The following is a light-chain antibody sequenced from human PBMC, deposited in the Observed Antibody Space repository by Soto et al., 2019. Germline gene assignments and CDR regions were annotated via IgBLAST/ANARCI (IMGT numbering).Light chain of an antibody. Sequence: DVQVTQSPSTLSASVGDTVTVTCRASQSVSGWLAWYQQKPGEAPKLLIYDASSLASGVPSRFSGSGSGTEFTLTISSLQPDDFATYYCQHYNSYPYTFGQGTKV. CDR3: QHYNSYPYT. J-gene: IGKJ2*01. CDR2: DAS. CDR1: QSVSGW. V-gene: IGKV1-5*01.